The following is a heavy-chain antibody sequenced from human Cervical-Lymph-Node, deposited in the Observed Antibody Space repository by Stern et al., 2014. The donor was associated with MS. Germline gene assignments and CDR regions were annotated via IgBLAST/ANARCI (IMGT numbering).Heavy chain of an antibody. D-gene: IGHD5-12*01. J-gene: IGHJ5*02. Sequence: VQLEESGGGLVQPGRSLRLSCAASGFTFDDYAMHWVRQAPGKGLEGVSGISWSSGTIGYADSVKGRFTISRDNAKNSLYLQINSLRAEDTALYYCAKDRGTSLSYSGWYVHWGQGTLVTVSS. V-gene: IGHV3-9*01. CDR2: ISWSSGTI. CDR3: AKDRGTSLSYSGWYVH. CDR1: GFTFDDYA.